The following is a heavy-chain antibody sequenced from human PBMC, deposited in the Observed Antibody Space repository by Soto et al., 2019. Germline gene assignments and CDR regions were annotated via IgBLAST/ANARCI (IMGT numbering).Heavy chain of an antibody. V-gene: IGHV3-30*18. CDR2: ISYDGSNK. CDR1: GFTFSSYG. CDR3: AKDLGLYGDYGMDV. J-gene: IGHJ6*02. Sequence: QVQLVESGGGVDQPGRSLRLSCASSGFTFSSYGMHWVRQAPGKGLEWVAVISYDGSNKYYADSVKGRFTISRDNSKNTLYLQMNSLRAEDTAVYYCAKDLGLYGDYGMDVWGQGTTVTVSS. D-gene: IGHD4-17*01.